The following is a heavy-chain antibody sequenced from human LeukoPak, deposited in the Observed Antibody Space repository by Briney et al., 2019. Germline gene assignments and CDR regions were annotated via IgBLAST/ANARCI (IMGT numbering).Heavy chain of an antibody. V-gene: IGHV4-31*03. Sequence: SETLSLTCTVSGGSISSGGYYWSWIRQHPGKGLEWIGYIYYSGSTYYNPSLKSRVTISVDTSKNQFSLKLSSVTAADTAVYYCASLYSGSYYYYYGMDVWGQGTTVTVSS. CDR3: ASLYSGSYYYYYGMDV. CDR2: IYYSGST. D-gene: IGHD1-26*01. J-gene: IGHJ6*02. CDR1: GGSISSGGYY.